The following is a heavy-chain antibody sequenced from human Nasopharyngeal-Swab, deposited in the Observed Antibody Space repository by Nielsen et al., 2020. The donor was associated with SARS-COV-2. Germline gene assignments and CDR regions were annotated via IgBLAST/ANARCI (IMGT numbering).Heavy chain of an antibody. D-gene: IGHD2-15*01. J-gene: IGHJ4*02. CDR2: VSGSGGTT. Sequence: GGSLRLSCAASGFTFSSYAMSWVRQAPGKGLEWVSGVSGSGGTTNYADSVKGRFTISRDNSKNKLYLQMHSLRVEDTAVYYCAKDRYCSGGACYFSGFDYWGLGTLVTVSS. CDR3: AKDRYCSGGACYFSGFDY. V-gene: IGHV3-23*01. CDR1: GFTFSSYA.